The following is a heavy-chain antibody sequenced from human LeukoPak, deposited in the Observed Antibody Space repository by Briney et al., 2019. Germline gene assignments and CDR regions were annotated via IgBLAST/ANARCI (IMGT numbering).Heavy chain of an antibody. D-gene: IGHD3-10*01. CDR1: GGSFSGYY. CDR3: ARGRSSPLWFGEANFDY. J-gene: IGHJ4*02. Sequence: SETLSLTCAVYGGSFSGYYWSWIRQPPGKGLEWIGEINHSGSTNYNPSLKSRVTISVDTSKNQFSLKLSSVTAADTAVYYCARGRSSPLWFGEANFDYWGQGTLVTVSS. V-gene: IGHV4-34*01. CDR2: INHSGST.